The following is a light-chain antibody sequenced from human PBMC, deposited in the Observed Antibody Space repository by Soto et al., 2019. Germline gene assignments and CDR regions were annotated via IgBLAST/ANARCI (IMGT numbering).Light chain of an antibody. V-gene: IGKV1-5*01. Sequence: DIQMTQSPSTLSASVGDRVTITCRASQSISSWLAWYQQKPGKAPKLLIYDASSLESGVPSRFSGSGSGTEFTLTISSLQPDDFAPYYCQQYNSYWTFGPGTKVDIK. J-gene: IGKJ3*01. CDR1: QSISSW. CDR3: QQYNSYWT. CDR2: DAS.